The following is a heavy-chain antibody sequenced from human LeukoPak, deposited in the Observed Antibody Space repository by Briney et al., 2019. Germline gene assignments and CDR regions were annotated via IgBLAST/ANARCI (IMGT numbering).Heavy chain of an antibody. CDR3: ARELLAGYRKYYYMDV. D-gene: IGHD5-18*01. Sequence: QPGGSLRLSCAASGFTFSSYGMHWVRQAPGKGLEWVAFIRYDGSNKYYADSVKGRFTISRDNSKNTLYLQMNSLRAEDTAVYYCARELLAGYRKYYYMDVWGKGTTVTVSS. CDR2: IRYDGSNK. V-gene: IGHV3-30*02. J-gene: IGHJ6*03. CDR1: GFTFSSYG.